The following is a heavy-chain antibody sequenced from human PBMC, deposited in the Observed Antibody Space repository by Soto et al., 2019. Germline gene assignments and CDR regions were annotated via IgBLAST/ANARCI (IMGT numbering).Heavy chain of an antibody. Sequence: DVQLLESGGGLVEPGGSLTLSCAASGFPSSTYALNWVRQAPGKGPEWVTTISESGHHTHYADSVKGRFTISRDKSKNTLSLQMNSLRVDDTPIYYCTKSDGCGGGACYTGTYYYFDVWGRGTLVTVSS. V-gene: IGHV3-23*01. CDR2: ISESGHHT. CDR1: GFPSSTYA. D-gene: IGHD3-16*02. J-gene: IGHJ2*01. CDR3: TKSDGCGGGACYTGTYYYFDV.